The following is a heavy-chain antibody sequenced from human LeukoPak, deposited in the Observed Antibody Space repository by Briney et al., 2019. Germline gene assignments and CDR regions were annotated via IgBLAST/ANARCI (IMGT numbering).Heavy chain of an antibody. Sequence: PGGSLRLSCSASGFTFSSYAMHWVRQAPGKGLEYVSAISSNGGSTYYADSVKGRFTISRDNSENTLYLQMNALRAEDTAVYYCARRALGAVGFFDYWGQGALVTVSS. CDR2: ISSNGGST. J-gene: IGHJ4*02. CDR3: ARRALGAVGFFDY. CDR1: GFTFSSYA. V-gene: IGHV3-64*04. D-gene: IGHD6-13*01.